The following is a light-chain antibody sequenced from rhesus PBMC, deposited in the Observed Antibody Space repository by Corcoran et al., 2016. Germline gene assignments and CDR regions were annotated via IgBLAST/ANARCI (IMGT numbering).Light chain of an antibody. CDR2: AAS. CDR1: QGIYTY. CDR3: LQYNSDPLT. Sequence: DIQMTQSPSSLSASVGDRVTITCRASQGIYTYLNWYQQKPGKAPKRPIYAASSLESGVPTRFSGSGSGTDVTLTISSLQPEDFASYYCLQYNSDPLTFGGGTKVEIK. J-gene: IGKJ4*01. V-gene: IGKV1-43*02.